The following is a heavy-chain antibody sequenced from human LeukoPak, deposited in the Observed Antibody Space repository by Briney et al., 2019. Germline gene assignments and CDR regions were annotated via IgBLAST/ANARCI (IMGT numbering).Heavy chain of an antibody. V-gene: IGHV1-18*01. J-gene: IGHJ4*02. D-gene: IGHD6-19*01. CDR2: ISAYNGNT. CDR3: ARDFQSWSSGWPIDY. Sequence: ASVKVSCKASGYTLTCYDINWVRQAPGQGLEWMGWISAYNGNTNYAQKLQGRVTMTTDTSTSTAYMELRSLRSDDTAVYYCARDFQSWSSGWPIDYWGQGTLVTVSS. CDR1: GYTLTCYD.